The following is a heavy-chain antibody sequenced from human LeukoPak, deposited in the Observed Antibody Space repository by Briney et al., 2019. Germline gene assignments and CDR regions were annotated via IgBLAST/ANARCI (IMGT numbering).Heavy chain of an antibody. CDR2: INAGNGNT. D-gene: IGHD5-18*01. V-gene: IGHV1-3*01. J-gene: IGHJ3*02. CDR3: ARGGYSYGYDPLDAFDI. Sequence: ASVKVSCKASGYTFTSYAMHWVRQAPGQRLEWMGWINAGNGNTKYSQKFQGRVTITRDTSASTAYMELSSLRSEDTAVYYCARGGYSYGYDPLDAFDIWGQGTMVTVSS. CDR1: GYTFTSYA.